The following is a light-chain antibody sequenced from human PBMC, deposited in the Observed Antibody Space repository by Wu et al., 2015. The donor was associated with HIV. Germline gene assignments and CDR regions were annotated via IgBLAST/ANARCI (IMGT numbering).Light chain of an antibody. CDR1: QGISSY. Sequence: AIRITQSPSSLSASTGDRVTITCRASQGISSYLAWYQQKPGKAPKLLIYAASTLQSGVPSRFSGSGSGTDFTLIISCLQSEDFATYYCQQYYSYPRTFGQGTKVEIK. CDR3: QQYYSYPRT. J-gene: IGKJ1*01. CDR2: AAS. V-gene: IGKV1-8*01.